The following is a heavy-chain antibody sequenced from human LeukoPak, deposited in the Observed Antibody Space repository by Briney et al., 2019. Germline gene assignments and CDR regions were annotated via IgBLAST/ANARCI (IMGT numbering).Heavy chain of an antibody. V-gene: IGHV4-31*03. CDR3: AGGDPYYFDY. Sequence: SETLSLTCTVSGGSISSGGYYWSWIRQHPGKGLEWIGYIYYSGSTYYNPSLKSRVTISVDTSKNQFSLKLSSVTAADTAVYYCAGGDPYYFDYWGQGTLVSVSS. D-gene: IGHD2-21*02. CDR1: GGSISSGGYY. CDR2: IYYSGST. J-gene: IGHJ4*02.